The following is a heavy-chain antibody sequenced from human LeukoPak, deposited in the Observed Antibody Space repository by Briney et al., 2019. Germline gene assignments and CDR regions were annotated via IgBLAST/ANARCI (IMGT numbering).Heavy chain of an antibody. CDR2: INHSGST. V-gene: IGHV4-34*01. Sequence: PSETLSLTCAVYGGSFSGYYWSWIRQPPGKGLEWIGEINHSGSTNYNPSLKSRVTISVDTSKNQFSLKLSSVTAADTAVYYCARGVEWLDPWGQGTLVTVSS. CDR3: ARGVEWLDP. CDR1: GGSFSGYY. J-gene: IGHJ5*02.